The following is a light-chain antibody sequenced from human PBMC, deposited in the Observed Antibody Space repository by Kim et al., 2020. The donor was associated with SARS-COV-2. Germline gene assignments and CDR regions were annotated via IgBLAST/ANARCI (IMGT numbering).Light chain of an antibody. CDR1: KLGNKY. J-gene: IGLJ2*01. V-gene: IGLV3-1*01. CDR2: QDN. Sequence: SGSPGQTVSITCSGDKLGNKYVCWYQQRPGLSPLLVIHQDNKRPSGIPERFSGSNSGDTATLTISGTQVMDEADYYCQAWDSGAVVFGGGTQLTVL. CDR3: QAWDSGAVV.